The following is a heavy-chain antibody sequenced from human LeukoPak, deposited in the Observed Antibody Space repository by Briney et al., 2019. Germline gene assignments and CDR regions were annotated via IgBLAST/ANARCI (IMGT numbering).Heavy chain of an antibody. CDR1: GGSTSSYY. CDR2: IYYSGST. Sequence: SETLSLTCTVSGGSTSSYYWSWIRQPPGKGLEWIGYIYYSGSTNYNPSLKRRVTISVDTSKNQFSLKLSSVTAADTAVYYCARDRGTMVRGVFDPWGQGTLVTVSS. V-gene: IGHV4-59*01. CDR3: ARDRGTMVRGVFDP. J-gene: IGHJ5*02. D-gene: IGHD3-10*01.